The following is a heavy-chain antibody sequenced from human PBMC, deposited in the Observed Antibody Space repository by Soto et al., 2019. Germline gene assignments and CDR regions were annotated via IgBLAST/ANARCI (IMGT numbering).Heavy chain of an antibody. CDR3: GTADRGTAAGGTVQ. Sequence: EVQVVESGGGLVQPGGSLRLSCAASGFTLSTYWMTWVRQAPGKGLEWVANIKQDGSEKYYVDSVKGRFTVSRDNAKNSLYLQMNSLRTEDTAVSYCGTADRGTAAGGTVQWGQGTVVTVSS. CDR2: IKQDGSEK. D-gene: IGHD6-13*01. J-gene: IGHJ4*02. CDR1: GFTLSTYW. V-gene: IGHV3-7*01.